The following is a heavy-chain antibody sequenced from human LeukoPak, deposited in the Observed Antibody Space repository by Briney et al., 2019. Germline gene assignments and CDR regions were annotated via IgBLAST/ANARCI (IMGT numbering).Heavy chain of an antibody. CDR1: GFTFSSYA. CDR2: ISSNGGST. Sequence: QTGGSLRLSCAASGFTFSSYAMHWVRQAPGKGLEYVAAISSNGGSTYYANSVKGRFTISRDNSKNTLYLQMGSLRAEDMAVYYCARARRWLQIDAFDIWGQGTMVTVSS. V-gene: IGHV3-64*01. CDR3: ARARRWLQIDAFDI. D-gene: IGHD5-24*01. J-gene: IGHJ3*02.